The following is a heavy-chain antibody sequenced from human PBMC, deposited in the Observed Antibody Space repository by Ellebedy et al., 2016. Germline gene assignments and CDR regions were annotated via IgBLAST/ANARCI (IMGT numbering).Heavy chain of an antibody. J-gene: IGHJ4*02. Sequence: GGSLRLXXAASGLTVSSNYMTWVRQAPGRGLEWVSVIFSGRHTSYADSVKGRFTTSTDNSKNTLFLQMNSLRAEDTAVYYCARAEGYKYALDSWGLGTLVTVSP. D-gene: IGHD5-18*01. CDR3: ARAEGYKYALDS. V-gene: IGHV3-53*05. CDR2: IFSGRHT. CDR1: GLTVSSNY.